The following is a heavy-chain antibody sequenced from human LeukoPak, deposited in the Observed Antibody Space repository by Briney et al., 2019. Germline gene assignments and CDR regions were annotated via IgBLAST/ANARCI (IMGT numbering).Heavy chain of an antibody. CDR2: ISGSGGST. D-gene: IGHD3-10*01. J-gene: IGHJ4*02. V-gene: IGHV3-23*01. CDR3: AKKGGRFGELSSFDY. CDR1: GFTFSSYA. Sequence: GGSLRLSCAASGFTFSSYAMSWVRQAPGKGLEWVSAISGSGGSTYYADSVKGRFTISRDNSKNTLYLQMNSLRAEDTAVYYCAKKGGRFGELSSFDYWGQGTLVTVSS.